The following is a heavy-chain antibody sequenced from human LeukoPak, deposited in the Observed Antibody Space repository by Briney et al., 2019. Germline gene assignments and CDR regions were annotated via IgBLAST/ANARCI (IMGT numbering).Heavy chain of an antibody. J-gene: IGHJ4*02. CDR1: GGSFSTYY. Sequence: SETLSLTCAVYGGSFSTYYWSWIRQPPATGLEWIGDSNHSGSTNYNSYLKSRVTISVDTSKNQFSLRLSSVTAADTAVYYCARGGFYCGGDCYVDYWGEGTLVTVSS. CDR2: SNHSGST. D-gene: IGHD2-21*02. V-gene: IGHV4-34*01. CDR3: ARGGFYCGGDCYVDY.